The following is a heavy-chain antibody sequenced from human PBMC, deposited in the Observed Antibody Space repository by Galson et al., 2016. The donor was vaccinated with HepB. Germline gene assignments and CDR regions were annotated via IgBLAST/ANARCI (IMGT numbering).Heavy chain of an antibody. J-gene: IGHJ3*01. CDR3: AKESGSSLRLLLPNHGGAAFDV. Sequence: SLRLSCAASEFLFTSSAIHWVRQSPGKGLEWVAISSYDGRSDLYADSIKGRFIVSRDNSNNILYLQMNALRFDETAVYFCAKESGSSLRLLLPNHGGAAFDVWGRGTMVAVSS. D-gene: IGHD5-12*01. V-gene: IGHV3-30*18. CDR1: EFLFTSSA. CDR2: SSYDGRSD.